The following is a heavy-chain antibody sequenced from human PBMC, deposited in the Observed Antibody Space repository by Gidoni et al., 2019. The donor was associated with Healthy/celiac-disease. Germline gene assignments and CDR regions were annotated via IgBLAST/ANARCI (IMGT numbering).Heavy chain of an antibody. V-gene: IGHV4-39*01. J-gene: IGHJ3*02. CDR3: ARLSTLNAFDI. CDR1: GGSISSSSYY. CDR2: IYYSGST. Sequence: QLQLQESGPGLVKPSETLSLTCTVSGGSISSSSYYWGWIRQPPGKGLEWIGSIYYSGSTYYNPSLKSRVTVSVDTSKNQFSLKLSSVTAADTAVYYCARLSTLNAFDIWGQGTMVTVSS.